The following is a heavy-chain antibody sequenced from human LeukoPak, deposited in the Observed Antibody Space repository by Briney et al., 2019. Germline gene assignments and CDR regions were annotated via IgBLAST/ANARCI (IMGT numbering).Heavy chain of an antibody. D-gene: IGHD6-13*01. CDR2: IYSSGST. V-gene: IGHV4-4*09. J-gene: IGHJ3*02. CDR1: GVSISGHS. CDR3: ARHGDPGYSSSWYAFDI. Sequence: SETLSLTCTVSGVSISGHSWSWIRRPPGKGLEWLGYIYSSGSTTYNPSLESRLSMSVDTPKNLFSLRLTSVSAADTAVYHCARHGDPGYSSSWYAFDIWGQGTMVTVSS.